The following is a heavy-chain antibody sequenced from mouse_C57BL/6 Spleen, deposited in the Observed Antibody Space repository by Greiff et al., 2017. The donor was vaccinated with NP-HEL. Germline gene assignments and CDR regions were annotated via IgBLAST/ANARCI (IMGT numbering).Heavy chain of an antibody. D-gene: IGHD1-1*01. J-gene: IGHJ2*01. Sequence: VQLQQSGAELVRPGASVKLSCKASGCTFTDYYINWVKQRPGQGLEWIARIYPGSGNTYYNEKFKGKATLTAEKSSSTAYMQLSSLTSEDSAVYFCAREVEGNFDYWGQGTTLTVSS. CDR1: GCTFTDYY. CDR2: IYPGSGNT. CDR3: AREVEGNFDY. V-gene: IGHV1-76*01.